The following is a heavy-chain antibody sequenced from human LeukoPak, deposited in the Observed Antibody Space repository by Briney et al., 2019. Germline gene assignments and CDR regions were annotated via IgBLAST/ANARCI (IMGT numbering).Heavy chain of an antibody. CDR3: AKPGEASNYYFDY. CDR1: GFTFSSYS. V-gene: IGHV3-23*01. J-gene: IGHJ4*02. Sequence: GSLRLSCAASGFTFSSYSMNCVRQAPGKGLEWVSTVRVNGRSTYYADSVKGRFTISRDNSKNTLYLQMNSLRAEDTALYYCAKPGEASNYYFDYWGQGALVTVSS. CDR2: VRVNGRST. D-gene: IGHD2-21*01.